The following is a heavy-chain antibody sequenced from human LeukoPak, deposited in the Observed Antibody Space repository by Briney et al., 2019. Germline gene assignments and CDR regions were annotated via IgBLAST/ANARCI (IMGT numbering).Heavy chain of an antibody. CDR2: ISSSTSTI. Sequence: GGSLRLSCAASGFIFSSYGMHWVRQAPGKGLEWVSYISSSTSTIYYADSVKGRFTISRDNAKNSLYLQMNSLRDEDTAVYYCARDRAYSGSGVFDCWGQGTLVTVSS. J-gene: IGHJ4*02. CDR1: GFIFSSYG. D-gene: IGHD3-10*01. V-gene: IGHV3-48*02. CDR3: ARDRAYSGSGVFDC.